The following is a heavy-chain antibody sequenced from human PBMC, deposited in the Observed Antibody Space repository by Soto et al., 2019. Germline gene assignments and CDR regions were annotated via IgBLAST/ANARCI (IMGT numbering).Heavy chain of an antibody. CDR1: GYSFTSYW. CDR2: IDPSDSYT. D-gene: IGHD3-22*01. J-gene: IGHJ4*02. Sequence: PGESLKISCKGSGYSFTSYWISWVRQMPGKGLEWMGRIDPSDSYTNYSPSFQGHVTISADKSISTAYLQWSSLKASDTAMYYSARHYYDSSGYYYGPRTHKFDYWGQGTLVTVPQ. CDR3: ARHYYDSSGYYYGPRTHKFDY. V-gene: IGHV5-10-1*01.